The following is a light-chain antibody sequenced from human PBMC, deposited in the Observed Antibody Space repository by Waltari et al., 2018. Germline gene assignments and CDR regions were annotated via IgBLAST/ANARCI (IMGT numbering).Light chain of an antibody. J-gene: IGKJ4*01. CDR3: QQVKTYPLT. CDR1: QDISSY. Sequence: DIQLTQSPSFLPASVGHRITITCRASQDISSYLAWYQQKPGIAPKVLISGASSLQSGVASRLSGSGSGTEFNLTISSLQPEDFATYYCQQVKTYPLTFGGGTKVEIK. CDR2: GAS. V-gene: IGKV1-9*01.